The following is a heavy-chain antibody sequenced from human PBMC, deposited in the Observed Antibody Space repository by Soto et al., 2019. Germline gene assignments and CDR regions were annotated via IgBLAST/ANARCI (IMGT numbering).Heavy chain of an antibody. CDR2: IKQDGSEK. CDR1: GFTFSSYW. D-gene: IGHD3-10*01. Sequence: EVQLVESGGGLVQPGGSLRLSCAASGFTFSSYWMSWVRQAPGKGLEWVANIKQDGSEKYYVDSVKGRFTISRDNAKNSLYLQMNSLRAEDTAVYYCARDSGGFGELFPYYYYYYGMDVWGQGTTVTVSS. CDR3: ARDSGGFGELFPYYYYYYGMDV. V-gene: IGHV3-7*03. J-gene: IGHJ6*02.